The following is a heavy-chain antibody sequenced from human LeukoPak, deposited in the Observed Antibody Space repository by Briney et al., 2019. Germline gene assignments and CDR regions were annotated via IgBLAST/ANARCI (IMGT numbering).Heavy chain of an antibody. Sequence: ASVKVSCKASGYTFSSYDINWVRQATGQGLEWIGWMNPNSGDTGYAQKFQDRVTMTRNTSINTAYMELSSLRSEDTGVYYCARGPPGSSSSDYWGQGTPVTVS. CDR2: MNPNSGDT. CDR3: ARGPPGSSSSDY. J-gene: IGHJ4*02. V-gene: IGHV1-8*01. D-gene: IGHD6-13*01. CDR1: GYTFSSYD.